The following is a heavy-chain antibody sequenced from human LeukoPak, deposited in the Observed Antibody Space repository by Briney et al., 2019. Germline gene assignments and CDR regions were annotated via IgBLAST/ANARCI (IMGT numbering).Heavy chain of an antibody. Sequence: PGGSLRLSCAASGFTFSDYYMSWIRQAPGKGLEWVSSISSSSSYIYYADSVKGRFTISRDNAKNSLYLQMNGLRAEDTAVYYCARDHQYYYDSRGSLDAFDIWGQGTMVTASS. CDR2: ISSSSSYI. D-gene: IGHD3-22*01. V-gene: IGHV3-11*06. CDR1: GFTFSDYY. CDR3: ARDHQYYYDSRGSLDAFDI. J-gene: IGHJ3*02.